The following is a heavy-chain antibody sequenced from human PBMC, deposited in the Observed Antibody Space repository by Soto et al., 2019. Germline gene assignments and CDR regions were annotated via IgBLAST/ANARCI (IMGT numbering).Heavy chain of an antibody. D-gene: IGHD6-13*01. V-gene: IGHV3-30*18. CDR3: AKDSSVTAAGSGGWFDP. J-gene: IGHJ5*02. Sequence: QVQLMEAGGGVVQPGRSLRLSCAASGFGFNTYGLHWVRQAPGKGLEWVAAISFDGGSQYYADSVKGRFTISRDKSNSTLYLQMNSLGAEDTATYFCAKDSSVTAAGSGGWFDPWGPGTLVIVS. CDR2: ISFDGGSQ. CDR1: GFGFNTYG.